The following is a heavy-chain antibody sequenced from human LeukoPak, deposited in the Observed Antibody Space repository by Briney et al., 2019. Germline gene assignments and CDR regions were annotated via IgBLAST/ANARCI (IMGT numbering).Heavy chain of an antibody. D-gene: IGHD3-3*01. V-gene: IGHV4-4*07. CDR2: FYTSEST. CDR3: AGRGYDFWSGYHNWFDP. Sequence: SETLSLTCTVSGGSISSYYWSWIRQPPGKGLEWIGRFYTSESTNYNPSLKSRVTISVDTSKNQFSLKLSSVTAADTAVYYCAGRGYDFWSGYHNWFDPWGQGTLVTVSS. CDR1: GGSISSYY. J-gene: IGHJ5*02.